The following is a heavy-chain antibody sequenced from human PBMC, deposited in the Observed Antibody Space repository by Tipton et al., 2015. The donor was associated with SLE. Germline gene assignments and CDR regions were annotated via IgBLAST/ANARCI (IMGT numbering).Heavy chain of an antibody. CDR2: IIQDGSEK. J-gene: IGHJ3*02. CDR1: GFTFSNYW. V-gene: IGHV3-7*01. CDR3: ARAGPPWGSGYAFDI. D-gene: IGHD7-27*01. Sequence: SLRLSCTASGFTFSNYWMHWVRQTPGKGLEWVANIIQDGSEKYYVDSVKGRFSISRDNAKNSVYLQMNSLRADDTALYYCARAGPPWGSGYAFDIWGQGTMVTVFS.